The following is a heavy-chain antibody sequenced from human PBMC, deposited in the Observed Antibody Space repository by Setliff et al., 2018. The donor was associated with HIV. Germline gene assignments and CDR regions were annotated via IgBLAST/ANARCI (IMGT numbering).Heavy chain of an antibody. V-gene: IGHV3-30*02. D-gene: IGHD3-10*01. CDR2: IRYDGTDT. CDR3: AKFPVFKWFGERQGWFDL. CDR1: GFGFSRYA. J-gene: IGHJ5*02. Sequence: GGSLRLSCAASGFGFSRYAMHWVRQAPGKGLEWLTFIRYDGTDTYYTDSVKGRFTISRDNSKNTMYLQMNSLRVEDTAVYYCAKFPVFKWFGERQGWFDLWGQGTLVTVSS.